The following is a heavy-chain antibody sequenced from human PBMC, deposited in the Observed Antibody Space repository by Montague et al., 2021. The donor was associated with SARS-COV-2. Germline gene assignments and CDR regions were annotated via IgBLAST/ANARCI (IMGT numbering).Heavy chain of an antibody. CDR3: ARSSRVTWNVAHSTRSFDW. CDR1: GGSINSNTYY. J-gene: IGHJ4*02. V-gene: IGHV4-39*01. D-gene: IGHD1-1*01. CDR2: VYYSGSA. Sequence: SETLSLTCNVSGGSINSNTYYWGWIRQPPGKRLEWIGSVYYSGSAYYNLSLKSRVAISIDTSKNQFSLKLSSVTAADTALYYRARSSRVTWNVAHSTRSFDWWGQGTLVTVSS.